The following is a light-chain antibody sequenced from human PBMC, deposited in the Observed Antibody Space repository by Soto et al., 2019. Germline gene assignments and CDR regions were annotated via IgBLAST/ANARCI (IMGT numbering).Light chain of an antibody. CDR1: SSEVGGYNY. V-gene: IGLV2-14*01. CDR3: SSYTSSSTLV. J-gene: IGLJ3*02. CDR2: EVS. Sequence: QSALTQPASVSGSPGQSITISCTGNSSEVGGYNYVSWYQQHPGKAPKLMIYEVSNRPSGVSNRFSGSKSGNTASLTISGLQAEDEADYYCSSYTSSSTLVFGGGTKLTVL.